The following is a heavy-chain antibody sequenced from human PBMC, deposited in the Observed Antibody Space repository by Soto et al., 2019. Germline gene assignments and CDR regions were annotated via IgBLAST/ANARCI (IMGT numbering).Heavy chain of an antibody. Sequence: SEALRVTWTVSGGSVSRGSYYVCWIRQPPGKVLEWIGYIYYSGSTNYNPSLKSRFTISLDTSKNQFSVKVSYVTAAYTAVYYGARGVDYCDSSGYYFQAAFDMWGLGPMVT. CDR2: IYYSGST. CDR3: ARGVDYCDSSGYYFQAAFDM. J-gene: IGHJ3*02. D-gene: IGHD3-22*01. V-gene: IGHV4-61*01. CDR1: GGSVSRGSYY.